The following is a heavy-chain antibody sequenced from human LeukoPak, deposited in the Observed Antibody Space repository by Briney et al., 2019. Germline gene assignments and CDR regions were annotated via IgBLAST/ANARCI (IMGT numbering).Heavy chain of an antibody. CDR1: GYTFTSYA. CDR2: INAGNGNT. J-gene: IGHJ4*02. Sequence: GASLKVSCKASGYTFTSYAVHWVRQAPGQRLEWMGWINAGNGNTKYSQNFQGRVTITRDTSASTAYMELSSLRSEDTAVYHCATGSRLDYWGQGTLVTVSS. D-gene: IGHD2-15*01. V-gene: IGHV1-3*01. CDR3: ATGSRLDY.